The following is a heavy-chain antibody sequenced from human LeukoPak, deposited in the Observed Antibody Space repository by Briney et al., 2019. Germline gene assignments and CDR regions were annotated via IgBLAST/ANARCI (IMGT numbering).Heavy chain of an antibody. CDR3: ARDVGPGFGSSGYYY. CDR2: IYYTGST. J-gene: IGHJ4*02. V-gene: IGHV4-59*12. CDR1: GGSISNYY. D-gene: IGHD3-22*01. Sequence: PSETLSLTCTVSGGSISNYYWSWIRQPPGKGLEWIGYIYYTGSTNYNPSLKSRVTISVGTSKNQFSLKLSSVTAADTAVYYCARDVGPGFGSSGYYYWGQGTLVTVSS.